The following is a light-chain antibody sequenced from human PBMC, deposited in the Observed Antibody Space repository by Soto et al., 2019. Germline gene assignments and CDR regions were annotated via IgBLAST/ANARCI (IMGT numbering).Light chain of an antibody. CDR1: QSLVHSDGNTY. J-gene: IGKJ5*01. CDR2: KIS. V-gene: IGKV2-24*01. Sequence: DIVMTQTPLSSPVTLGQPASISCRSSQSLVHSDGNTYLSWLQQRPGQPPRLLIYKISNRFSGVPDRFSGSGSGTEFTLTISSLQSEDFAVYYCQQYNKWPITFGQGTRLEIK. CDR3: QQYNKWPIT.